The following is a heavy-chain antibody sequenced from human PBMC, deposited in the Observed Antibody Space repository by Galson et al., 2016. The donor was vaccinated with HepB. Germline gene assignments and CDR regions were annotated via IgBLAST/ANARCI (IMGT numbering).Heavy chain of an antibody. CDR1: GDSVSSNSAA. Sequence: CAISGDSVSSNSAAWNWIRQSPSRGLEWLGRTYYRSKWYNDYAVSVKSRITINPDTSKNQFSLQLNSVTPEDTAVYYCARDRMIAFGGGAEFDYWGQGTLVTVSS. V-gene: IGHV6-1*01. CDR3: ARDRMIAFGGGAEFDY. J-gene: IGHJ4*02. CDR2: TYYRSKWYN. D-gene: IGHD3-16*01.